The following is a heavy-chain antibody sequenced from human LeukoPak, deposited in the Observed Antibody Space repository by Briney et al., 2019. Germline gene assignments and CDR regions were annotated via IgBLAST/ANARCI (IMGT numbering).Heavy chain of an antibody. D-gene: IGHD3-22*01. Sequence: EASVKVSCKASGYTFTGYHMHWVRQAPGQGLEWMGGINPNSGGTNYAQKFQGRVTTTRDTSISTAYMELSRLRSDDTAVYYCARDSGSSGYYVVLWYFDYWGQGTLVTVSS. CDR2: INPNSGGT. CDR3: ARDSGSSGYYVVLWYFDY. V-gene: IGHV1-2*02. J-gene: IGHJ4*02. CDR1: GYTFTGYH.